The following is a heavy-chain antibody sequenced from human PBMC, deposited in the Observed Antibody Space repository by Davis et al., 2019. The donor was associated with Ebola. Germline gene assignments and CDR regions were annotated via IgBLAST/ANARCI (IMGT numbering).Heavy chain of an antibody. CDR1: GFTVSSNY. D-gene: IGHD3-10*01. Sequence: GGSLRLSCAASGFTVSSNYMNWVRQAPGKGLEWVSSISSSSSYIYYADSVKGRFTISRDNAKNSLYLQMNSLRAEDTAVYYCATAMVQGVISMVDYWGQGTLVTVSS. CDR2: ISSSSSYI. CDR3: ATAMVQGVISMVDY. V-gene: IGHV3-21*01. J-gene: IGHJ4*02.